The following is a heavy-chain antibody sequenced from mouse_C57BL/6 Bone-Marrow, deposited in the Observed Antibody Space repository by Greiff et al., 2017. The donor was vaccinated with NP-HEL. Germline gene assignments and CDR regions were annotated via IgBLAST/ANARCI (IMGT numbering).Heavy chain of an antibody. CDR1: GFTFTDYY. D-gene: IGHD2-3*01. J-gene: IGHJ1*03. CDR2: VYPENGGT. V-gene: IGHV1-36*01. Sequence: VQLQQSGPVLVKPGPSVKISCKASGFTFTDYYMHWVKQSHGKSLEWIGLVYPENGGTRYTQKFKGKATLTVDTSSNTAYMELNSLTTEDSAVYYCACGGWLLYFDVWGRGTTVTVTA. CDR3: ACGGWLLYFDV.